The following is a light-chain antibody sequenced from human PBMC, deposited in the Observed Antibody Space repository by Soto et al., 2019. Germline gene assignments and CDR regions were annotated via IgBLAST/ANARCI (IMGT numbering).Light chain of an antibody. Sequence: DIQMTQSPSSMSASVGDRVTITCRASQGISNYLAWYQQIPGKVTKLLIYAASTLQSGVQSRFSGSGSGTDFTLTISSLQPEDVATYYCQKYTNVPAFGGGTNVEIK. CDR1: QGISNY. CDR2: AAS. CDR3: QKYTNVPA. V-gene: IGKV1-27*01. J-gene: IGKJ4*01.